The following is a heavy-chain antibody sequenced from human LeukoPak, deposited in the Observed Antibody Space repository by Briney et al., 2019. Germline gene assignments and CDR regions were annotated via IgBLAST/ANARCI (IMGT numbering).Heavy chain of an antibody. D-gene: IGHD1-14*01. CDR3: AREVNPGGLDAFDI. Sequence: ASVKVSCKASGYTFTGYYMHWVRQAPGQGLEWMGWISAYNGNTNYAQKLQGRVTMTTDTSTSTAYMELRSLRSDDTAVYYCAREVNPGGLDAFDIWGQGTMVTVSS. J-gene: IGHJ3*02. CDR1: GYTFTGYY. V-gene: IGHV1-18*04. CDR2: ISAYNGNT.